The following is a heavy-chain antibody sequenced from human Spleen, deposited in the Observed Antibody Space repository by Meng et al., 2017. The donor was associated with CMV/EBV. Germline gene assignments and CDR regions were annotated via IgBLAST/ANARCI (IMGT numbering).Heavy chain of an antibody. CDR2: IYYSGST. J-gene: IGHJ5*02. V-gene: IGHV4-61*01. D-gene: IGHD2-2*01. CDR3: ARGIVVVPAAPGWFDP. Sequence: SGSSGSYYWSWIRQPPGKGLEWIGYIYYSGSTNYNPSLKSRVTISVDTSKNQFSLKLSSVTAADTAVYYCARGIVVVPAAPGWFDPWGQGTLVTVSS. CDR1: SGSSGSYY.